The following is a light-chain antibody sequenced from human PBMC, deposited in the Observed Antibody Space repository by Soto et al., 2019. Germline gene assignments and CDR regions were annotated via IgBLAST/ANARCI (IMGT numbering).Light chain of an antibody. J-gene: IGLJ1*01. V-gene: IGLV2-8*01. CDR3: SSYAGFNNFV. CDR2: EVT. Sequence: QSALTQPPSASGSPGQSVTISCTGTSSDVCAYNYVSWYQQHPGKAPKLMIYEVTNRPSGVPDRFSASKSGNTASLTVSGLQAEDEADYFCSSYAGFNNFVFGTGTKLTVL. CDR1: SSDVCAYNY.